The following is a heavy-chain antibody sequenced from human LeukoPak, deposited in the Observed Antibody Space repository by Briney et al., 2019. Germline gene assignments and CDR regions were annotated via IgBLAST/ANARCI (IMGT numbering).Heavy chain of an antibody. J-gene: IGHJ3*02. CDR3: ANLVFLSGPDGSAFDI. Sequence: GGSLRLSRAASGFTVSSNYMSWVRQAPGKGLEWVSVIYSGGSTYYADSVKGRFTISRDNSKNTLYLQMNSLRAEDTAVYYCANLVFLSGPDGSAFDIWGQGTMVTVSS. CDR2: IYSGGST. D-gene: IGHD3-3*01. V-gene: IGHV3-53*01. CDR1: GFTVSSNY.